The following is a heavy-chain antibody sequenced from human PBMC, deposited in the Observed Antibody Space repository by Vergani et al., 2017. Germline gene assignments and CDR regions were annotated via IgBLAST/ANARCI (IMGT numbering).Heavy chain of an antibody. Sequence: QVQLVESGGGVVQPGRSLRLSCAASGFTFNQYGMHWVRQAPGKGLEWVAVTWYDGNNKQYADSVKGRFTISRDNSKSTMYLQMNSLRDEDTGVYYCATKSXGTPGCQIGYFREWDQGTLVTVSS. CDR1: GFTFNQYG. J-gene: IGHJ1*01. CDR2: TWYDGNNK. D-gene: IGHD1-1*01. V-gene: IGHV3-33*01. CDR3: ATKSXGTPGCQIGYFRE.